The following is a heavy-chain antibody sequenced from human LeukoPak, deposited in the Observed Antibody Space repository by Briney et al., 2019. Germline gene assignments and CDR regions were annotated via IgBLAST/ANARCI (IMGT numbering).Heavy chain of an antibody. Sequence: SETLSLTCTVSGVSISSSSYYWGWVRQPPGKGLEWIGSISYSGSTYYNLSLKSRVTISVDTSKNQFSLKVNSVTAADTAVYYCARDGLWIQDAFDIWGQGTMVTVSS. D-gene: IGHD5-18*01. CDR3: ARDGLWIQDAFDI. J-gene: IGHJ3*02. CDR2: ISYSGST. V-gene: IGHV4-39*07. CDR1: GVSISSSSYY.